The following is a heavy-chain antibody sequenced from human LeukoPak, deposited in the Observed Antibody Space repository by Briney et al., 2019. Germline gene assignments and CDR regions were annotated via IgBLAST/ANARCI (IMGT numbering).Heavy chain of an antibody. CDR2: IIPIFGTA. V-gene: IGHV1-69*05. CDR1: GGTFSSYA. Sequence: SVKVSCKASGGTFSSYAISWVRQAPGQGLKWMGRIIPIFGTANYAQKFQGRVTITTDESTSTAYMELSSLRSEDTAVYYCASLDRYSSSDYWGQGTLVTVSS. J-gene: IGHJ4*02. CDR3: ASLDRYSSSDY. D-gene: IGHD6-6*01.